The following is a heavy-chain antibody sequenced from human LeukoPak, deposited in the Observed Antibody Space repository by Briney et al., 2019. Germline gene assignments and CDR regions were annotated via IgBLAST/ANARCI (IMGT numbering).Heavy chain of an antibody. J-gene: IGHJ4*02. CDR3: ASPGRYYDSSGYDY. CDR2: IYSGGST. Sequence: GGSLRLSCAVSGFTVSSNYMSWVRQAPGKGLEWVSVIYSGGSTYYADSVKGRFTISRDNSKNTLYLQMNSLRAEDTAVYYCASPGRYYDSSGYDYWGQGTLVTVSS. V-gene: IGHV3-53*01. D-gene: IGHD3-22*01. CDR1: GFTVSSNY.